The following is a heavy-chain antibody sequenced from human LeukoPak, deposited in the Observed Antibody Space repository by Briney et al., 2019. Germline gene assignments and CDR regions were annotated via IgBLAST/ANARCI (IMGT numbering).Heavy chain of an antibody. J-gene: IGHJ6*03. CDR1: GYTFTSYG. Sequence: ASVKVSCKASGYTFTSYGISWVRQPPGQGLEWMGWISAYNSNTNYAQKLQDRATMTTDTSTSTAYMAVGSLRAGGAAVYYCPRGYCSGGSCSIVHYYYYYMDVWGKGTTVTVSS. V-gene: IGHV1-18*01. CDR3: PRGYCSGGSCSIVHYYYYYMDV. CDR2: ISAYNSNT. D-gene: IGHD2-15*01.